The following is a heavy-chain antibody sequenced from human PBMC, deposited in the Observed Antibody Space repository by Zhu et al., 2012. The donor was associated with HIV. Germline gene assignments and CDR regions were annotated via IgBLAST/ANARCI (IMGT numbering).Heavy chain of an antibody. V-gene: IGHV4-30-4*01. CDR3: AREGRDGYNDY. CDR1: GGSISSGDYY. Sequence: QVQLEGSGPGLVKPSQTLSLSCTVSGGSISSGDYYWSWIRQSPGKGLEWIGYIYYSGSTYYNPSLKSRVTISLDTSKNQFSLRLSSVTAADTAVYYCAREGRDGYNDYWGQGTLVTVSS. J-gene: IGHJ4*02. CDR2: IYYSGST. D-gene: IGHD5-24*01.